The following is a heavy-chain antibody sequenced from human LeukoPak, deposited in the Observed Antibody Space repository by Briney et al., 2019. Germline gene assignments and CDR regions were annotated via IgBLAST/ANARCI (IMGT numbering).Heavy chain of an antibody. CDR1: GFTFSDYY. J-gene: IGHJ5*02. CDR2: ISSSGSTI. CDR3: ARDQGPGYYYDSSGYYGNWFDP. D-gene: IGHD3-22*01. V-gene: IGHV3-11*01. Sequence: GGSLRLSCAASGFTFSDYYMSWIRQAPGKGLEWVSYISSSGSTIYYADSVKGRFTISRGNAKNSLYLQMNSLRAEDTAVYYCARDQGPGYYYDSSGYYGNWFDPWGQGTLVTVSS.